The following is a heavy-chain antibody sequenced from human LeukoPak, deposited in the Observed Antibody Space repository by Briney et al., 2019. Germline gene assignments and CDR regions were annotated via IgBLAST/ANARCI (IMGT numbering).Heavy chain of an antibody. V-gene: IGHV3-73*01. CDR2: ISSKANSYAT. D-gene: IGHD4-17*01. J-gene: IGHJ6*03. CDR3: ARGAYGDPIYYYYYYYMDV. Sequence: GGSLRLSCAASGFTFSGSAMQWVRQTSGKGLEGVGRISSKANSYATAYAASLKGRFTISRDDSKNTAYLEMNSLESEDTAVYYCARGAYGDPIYYYYYYYMDVRGKGTTVTISS. CDR1: GFTFSGSA.